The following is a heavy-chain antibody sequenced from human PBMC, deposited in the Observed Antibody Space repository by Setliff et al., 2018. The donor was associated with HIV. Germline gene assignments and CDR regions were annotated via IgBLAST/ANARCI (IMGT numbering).Heavy chain of an antibody. V-gene: IGHV4-39*01. J-gene: IGHJ4*02. Sequence: ETLSLTCTVSGGSIWNYYWSWIRQPPGKGLEWIGTIYYSGSTYYNPSLKSRVTISTDTSKNQFSLKVRSVTAADTAVYYCASGREAVAGALHFDYWGQGPLVTVSS. CDR3: ASGREAVAGALHFDY. CDR1: GGSIWNYY. CDR2: IYYSGST. D-gene: IGHD6-19*01.